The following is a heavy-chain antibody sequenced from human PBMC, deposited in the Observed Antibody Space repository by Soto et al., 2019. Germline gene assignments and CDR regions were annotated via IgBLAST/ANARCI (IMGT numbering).Heavy chain of an antibody. J-gene: IGHJ6*02. CDR2: ISYDGSNK. CDR3: AKDYHSYFDFFTVPNYYYFGMYV. Sequence: GGSLRRSCAASGFTFSSYAMHWVRQAPGKGLEWVAVISYDGSNKYYADSVKGRFTVSRDNSKNTLYLQMNSLRAEDTAVYYYAKDYHSYFDFFTVPNYYYFGMYVWGQGTTVTVSS. D-gene: IGHD3-3*01. V-gene: IGHV3-30-3*01. CDR1: GFTFSSYA.